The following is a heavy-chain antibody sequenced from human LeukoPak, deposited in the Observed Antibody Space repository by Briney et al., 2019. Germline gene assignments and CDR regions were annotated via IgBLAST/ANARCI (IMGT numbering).Heavy chain of an antibody. CDR3: ARLAGGSGSYYIGY. D-gene: IGHD3-10*01. V-gene: IGHV4-61*02. J-gene: IGHJ4*02. Sequence: SQTLSLTCTVSGGSISSGSYYWSWIRQPAGKGLEWIGRIYTSGSTNYNPSLKSRVTISVDTSKNQFSLKLSSVTAADTAVYYCARLAGGSGSYYIGYWGQGTLVTVSS. CDR1: GGSISSGSYY. CDR2: IYTSGST.